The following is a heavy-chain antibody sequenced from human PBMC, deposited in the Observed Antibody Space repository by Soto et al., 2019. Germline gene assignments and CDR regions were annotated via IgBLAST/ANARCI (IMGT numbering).Heavy chain of an antibody. CDR2: ISSNGADT. CDR3: TRGAISTRGMDV. D-gene: IGHD1-26*01. J-gene: IGHJ6*02. V-gene: IGHV3-23*01. Sequence: VQLLESGGGLVQPGGSLRLSCAASGFTFSSYGMSWVRQAPGKGLEWVSAISSNGADTFYGGSVKGRFTVSRDNSKNTLYLQLSSLRAEDTAVYYCTRGAISTRGMDVWGQGTTVTVSS. CDR1: GFTFSSYG.